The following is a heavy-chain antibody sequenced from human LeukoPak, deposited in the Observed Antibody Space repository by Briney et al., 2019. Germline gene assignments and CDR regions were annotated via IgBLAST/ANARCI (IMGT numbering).Heavy chain of an antibody. V-gene: IGHV4-59*01. D-gene: IGHD1-26*01. CDR3: ARVLGAGHYYYYDYMDV. CDR1: GGSISSYY. Sequence: SETLSLTCTVSGGSISSYYWSWIRQPPGKGLEWIGYIYYSGSTNYNSSLKSRVTISVDTSKNQFSLKLSSVTAADTAVYYCARVLGAGHYYYYDYMDVWGKGTTVTVSS. CDR2: IYYSGST. J-gene: IGHJ6*03.